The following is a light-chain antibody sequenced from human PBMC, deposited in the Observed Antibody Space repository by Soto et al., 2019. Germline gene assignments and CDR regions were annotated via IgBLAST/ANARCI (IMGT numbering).Light chain of an antibody. CDR2: DAS. V-gene: IGKV3-11*01. CDR3: QQHSDWPST. Sequence: EIVLTQSPATLSLSPGERATLSCRASQSVSSYLAWYQKKPGQAPRLLIYDASNRATGIPARFSGSGSGTDFTLTISSLAPEDFAVYYCQQHSDWPSTFGEGTNVEIK. J-gene: IGKJ4*01. CDR1: QSVSSY.